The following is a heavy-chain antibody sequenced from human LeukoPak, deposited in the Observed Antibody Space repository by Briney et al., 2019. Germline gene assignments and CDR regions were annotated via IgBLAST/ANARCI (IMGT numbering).Heavy chain of an antibody. CDR1: GFTFRSYG. D-gene: IGHD6-13*01. J-gene: IGHJ4*02. CDR2: IWYDGSNK. CDR3: ASDGIAVDRGIGYFDY. Sequence: GGSLRLSCAASGFTFRSYGMHWVRQAPGKGLEWVAVIWYDGSNKYYADSVKGRFTISRDNSENTLYLQMNSLRAEDTALYYCASDGIAVDRGIGYFDYWGQGTLAIVSS. V-gene: IGHV3-33*01.